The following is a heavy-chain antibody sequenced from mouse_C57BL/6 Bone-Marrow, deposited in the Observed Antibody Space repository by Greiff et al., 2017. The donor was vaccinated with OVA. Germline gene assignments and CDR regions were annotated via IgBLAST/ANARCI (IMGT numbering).Heavy chain of an antibody. J-gene: IGHJ2*01. V-gene: IGHV1-26*01. CDR3: ATLIYYGNYDFDY. Sequence: EVQLQQSGPELVKPGASVKISCKASGYTSTDYYMNWVKQSHGKSLEWIGDINPNNGGTSYNQKFKGKATLTVDKSSSTAYMELRSLTSEDSAVYYCATLIYYGNYDFDYWGQGTTLTVSS. D-gene: IGHD2-1*01. CDR2: INPNNGGT. CDR1: GYTSTDYY.